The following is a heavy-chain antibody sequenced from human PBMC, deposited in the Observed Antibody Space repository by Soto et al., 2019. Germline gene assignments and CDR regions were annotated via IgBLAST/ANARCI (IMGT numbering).Heavy chain of an antibody. V-gene: IGHV1-18*01. Sequence: ASVKVSRKTFGDTFSIFRLSWVRQDPGQGLEWMGWIATYNTNRNYAQKFQGRLTLTTDASTSTAYMELKSLGYDDTAVYYCARVLRGVVNWFDPWGQGTLVTVSS. CDR3: ARVLRGVVNWFDP. CDR2: IATYNTNR. J-gene: IGHJ5*02. CDR1: GDTFSIFR. D-gene: IGHD3-10*01.